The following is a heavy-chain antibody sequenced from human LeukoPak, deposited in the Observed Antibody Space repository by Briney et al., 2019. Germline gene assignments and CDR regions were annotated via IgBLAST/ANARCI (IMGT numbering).Heavy chain of an antibody. CDR2: VDPEDGET. CDR1: GYTLNDYY. CDR3: AISMGMPGAIAWLDS. V-gene: IGHV1-69-2*01. J-gene: IGHJ5*01. D-gene: IGHD2-2*01. Sequence: ASVKVSCKVSGYTLNDYYIHWVQQAPGKGLEWMGRVDPEDGETLYVEKLQGRVTITADRSADTAYMELSSLRSEDTAVYYCAISMGMPGAIAWLDSWGQGTLVTVSS.